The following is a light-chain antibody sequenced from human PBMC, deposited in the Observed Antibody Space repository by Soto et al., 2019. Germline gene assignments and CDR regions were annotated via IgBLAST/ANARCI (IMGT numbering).Light chain of an antibody. CDR2: DAS. J-gene: IGKJ4*01. CDR3: QQRSNWPPGLS. CDR1: QSVSSY. Sequence: EIVLTQSPATLSLSPGERATLSCRASQSVSSYLAWYQQKPGQAPRLLIYDASNRATGIPARLSGSGSGTVSTLTISSLEPEDFAVYYCQQRSNWPPGLSSGGGTKVESK. V-gene: IGKV3-11*01.